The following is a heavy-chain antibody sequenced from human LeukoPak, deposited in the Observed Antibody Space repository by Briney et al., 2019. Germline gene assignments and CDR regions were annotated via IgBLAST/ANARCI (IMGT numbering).Heavy chain of an antibody. CDR1: GGSISNYC. CDR2: VYDTGST. Sequence: SETLSLTCTVSGGSISNYCWSWIWQPPGKGLEWIAYVYDTGSTNYNPSLKSRVTISVDTSKKQFSLQLNSVTAADTAVYYCARHVSGDYAWFDPWGQGTLVTVSS. V-gene: IGHV4-59*08. CDR3: ARHVSGDYAWFDP. J-gene: IGHJ5*02. D-gene: IGHD4-17*01.